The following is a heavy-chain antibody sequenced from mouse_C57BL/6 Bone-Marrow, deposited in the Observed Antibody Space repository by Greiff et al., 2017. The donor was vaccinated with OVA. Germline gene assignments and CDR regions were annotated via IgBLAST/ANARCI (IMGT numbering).Heavy chain of an antibody. V-gene: IGHV5-17*01. CDR3: ARMELGYYFDY. D-gene: IGHD3-3*01. Sequence: DVKLVESGGGLVKPGGSLKLSCAASGFTFSDYGMHWVRQAPEKGLEWVAYISSGSSTIYYADTVKGRFTISRDNAKNTLFLQMTSLRSEDTAMDYCARMELGYYFDYWGQGTTLTVSS. CDR1: GFTFSDYG. CDR2: ISSGSSTI. J-gene: IGHJ2*01.